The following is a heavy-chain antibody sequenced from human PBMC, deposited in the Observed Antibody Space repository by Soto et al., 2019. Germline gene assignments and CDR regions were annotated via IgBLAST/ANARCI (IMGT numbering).Heavy chain of an antibody. CDR2: VYYTGKT. D-gene: IGHD1-26*01. CDR1: GGSVSSTTDY. V-gene: IGHV4-61*01. CDR3: ARLRFSAAWELDS. J-gene: IGHJ4*02. Sequence: PSETLSLTCNVSGGSVSSTTDYWSWIRQPPGKGLEWIASVYYTGKTNYTPSLKSRAAISIDTSDNKVSLKMRSVTAADTAVYFCARLRFSAAWELDSWGQGTLVTVSS.